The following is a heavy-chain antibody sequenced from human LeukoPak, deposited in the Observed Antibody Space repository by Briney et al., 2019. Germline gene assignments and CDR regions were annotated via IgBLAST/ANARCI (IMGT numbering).Heavy chain of an antibody. CDR2: INPSGGST. Sequence: ASVKVSCKASGYTFTSYYMHWVRQAPGQGLEWMGIINPSGGSTSYAQEFQGRVTITRDTSASTAYMELSSLRSEDMAVYYCAREKTNYYDSSGYFDYWGQGTLVTVSS. V-gene: IGHV1-46*01. D-gene: IGHD3-22*01. J-gene: IGHJ4*02. CDR3: AREKTNYYDSSGYFDY. CDR1: GYTFTSYY.